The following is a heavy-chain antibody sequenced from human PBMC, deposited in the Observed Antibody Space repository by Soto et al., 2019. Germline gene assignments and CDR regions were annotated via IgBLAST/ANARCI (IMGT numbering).Heavy chain of an antibody. D-gene: IGHD3-10*01. CDR3: ARGELLN. Sequence: PGGALSLSCAASGFTFRSYGMHWFRQAPCKGLEWVAVIWYDGSNKYYADSVKGRFTISRDNSKNTLYLQMNSLRAEDTAVYYCARGELLNWGQGTLVTVSS. CDR1: GFTFRSYG. V-gene: IGHV3-33*01. J-gene: IGHJ4*02. CDR2: IWYDGSNK.